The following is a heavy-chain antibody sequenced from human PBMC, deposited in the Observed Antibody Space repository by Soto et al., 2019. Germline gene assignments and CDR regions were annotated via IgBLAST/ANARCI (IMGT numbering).Heavy chain of an antibody. J-gene: IGHJ3*02. CDR2: ISTSTSYI. D-gene: IGHD2-15*01. V-gene: IGHV3-21*01. CDR1: GCTFSSYG. CDR3: ARLYCRGGSCYSGDAFDI. Sequence: EVQLVESGGGLVKPGGSLRLSCAASGCTFSSYGMNWVRQAPGKGLEWVSSISTSTSYIYYADSVKGRFTISRDNAKNSVYLQMNSLRAEDTAVYYCARLYCRGGSCYSGDAFDIWGQGTMVTVSS.